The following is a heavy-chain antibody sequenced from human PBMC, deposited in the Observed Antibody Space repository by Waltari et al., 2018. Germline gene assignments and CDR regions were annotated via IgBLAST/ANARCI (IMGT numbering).Heavy chain of an antibody. J-gene: IGHJ3*02. CDR3: ARGYRKAFDI. CDR2: IYSTGSTI. Sequence: EVQLVESGGGLVKPGGSLRLSCAASGFTFSDFSMNWVRQAPGKGLEWVSYIYSTGSTIYYADSVKGRFTISRDNAQNSLYLQMNSLRADDTAVYYCARGYRKAFDIWGQGTMVTVSS. CDR1: GFTFSDFS. V-gene: IGHV3-48*04. D-gene: IGHD5-12*01.